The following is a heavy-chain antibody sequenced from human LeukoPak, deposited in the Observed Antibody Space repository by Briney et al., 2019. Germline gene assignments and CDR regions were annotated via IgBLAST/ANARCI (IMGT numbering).Heavy chain of an antibody. D-gene: IGHD6-6*01. CDR2: IYQSGST. V-gene: IGHV4-38-2*01. Sequence: PSDTLSLTCAVSGYSISSGYYWGWIRQPPGKGLEWVGSIYQSGSTYYNPSLKSRVTISVDTSKNQFSLKLSSVTAADTAVYYCARLRSTIAARPFDYWGQGTLVTVSS. CDR3: ARLRSTIAARPFDY. CDR1: GYSISSGYY. J-gene: IGHJ4*02.